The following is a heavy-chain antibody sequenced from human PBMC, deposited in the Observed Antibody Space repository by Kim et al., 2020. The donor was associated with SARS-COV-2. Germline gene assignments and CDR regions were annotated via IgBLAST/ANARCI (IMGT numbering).Heavy chain of an antibody. Sequence: SETLSLTCTVSGGSISSYYWSWIRQPPGKGLEWIGYIYYSGSTNYNPSLKSRVTISVDTSKNQFSLKLSSVTAADTAVYYCARAAGEQQPGFDYWGQGTLVTVSS. J-gene: IGHJ4*02. CDR1: GGSISSYY. CDR3: ARAAGEQQPGFDY. D-gene: IGHD6-13*01. V-gene: IGHV4-59*01. CDR2: IYYSGST.